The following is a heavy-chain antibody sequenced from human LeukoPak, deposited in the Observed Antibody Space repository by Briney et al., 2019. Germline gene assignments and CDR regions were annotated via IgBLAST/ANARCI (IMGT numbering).Heavy chain of an antibody. J-gene: IGHJ5*02. CDR3: ARDRGLGYCSSTSCYGVYNWFDP. V-gene: IGHV1-69*13. CDR1: GGTFSSYA. D-gene: IGHD2-2*01. CDR2: IIPIFGTA. Sequence: ASVTVSCKASGGTFSSYAISWVRQAPGQGLEWMGGIIPIFGTANYAQKFQGRVTITADESTSTAYMELSSLRSEDTAVYYCARDRGLGYCSSTSCYGVYNWFDPWGQGTLVTVSS.